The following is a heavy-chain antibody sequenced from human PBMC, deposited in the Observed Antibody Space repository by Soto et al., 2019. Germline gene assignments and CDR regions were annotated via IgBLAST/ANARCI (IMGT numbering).Heavy chain of an antibody. CDR1: GFTFSSYA. V-gene: IGHV3-30-3*01. Sequence: QVQLVESGGGVVQPGRSLRLSCAASGFTFSSYAMHWVRQAPGKGLEWVAVISYDGSNKYYADSVKGRFTISRDNSKNTLYLQMNSLRAEDTAVYYCARDPYCSGGSCYQDWFDPWGQGTLVTVSS. CDR2: ISYDGSNK. J-gene: IGHJ5*02. D-gene: IGHD2-15*01. CDR3: ARDPYCSGGSCYQDWFDP.